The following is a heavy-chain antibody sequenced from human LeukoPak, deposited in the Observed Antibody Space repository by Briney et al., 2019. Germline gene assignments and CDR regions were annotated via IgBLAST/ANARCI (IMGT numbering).Heavy chain of an antibody. CDR3: ARELRMLPAWFDP. D-gene: IGHD4-17*01. Sequence: GASVKVSCKASGYTFTSYYMHWVRQAPGQGLEWMGIINPSGGSTSYAQKFQGRVTMTRDMSTSTVYMELSSLRSEDAAVYYCARELRMLPAWFDPWGQGTLVTVSS. CDR2: INPSGGST. J-gene: IGHJ5*02. CDR1: GYTFTSYY. V-gene: IGHV1-46*01.